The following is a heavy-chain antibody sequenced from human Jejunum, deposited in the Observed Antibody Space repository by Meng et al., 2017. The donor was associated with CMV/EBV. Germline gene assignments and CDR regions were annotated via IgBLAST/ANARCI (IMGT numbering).Heavy chain of an antibody. Sequence: WVRPAPGQGLEWMVLIIPSGGYTSYAQTFQGRVTMTRATSTSTVYMAVSRLRSEDTAIYYCGKDFSITNSGYGLIDYRYYGVDVWGPGTTVTVSS. CDR3: GKDFSITNSGYGLIDYRYYGVDV. V-gene: IGHV1-46*01. D-gene: IGHD5-12*01. J-gene: IGHJ6*02. CDR2: IIPSGGYT.